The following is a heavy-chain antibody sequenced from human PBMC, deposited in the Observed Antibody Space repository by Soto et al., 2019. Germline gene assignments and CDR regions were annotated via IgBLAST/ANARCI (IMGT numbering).Heavy chain of an antibody. D-gene: IGHD3-3*01. Sequence: ASVKVSCKASGFTFTSSAVQWVRQARGQRLEWIGWIVVGSGNTNYAQKFQERVTITRDMSTSTAYMELSSLGSEDTAVYYCAADLPGLRFLEWLSTEDYYYGMDVWGQGTTVTVSS. CDR2: IVVGSGNT. J-gene: IGHJ6*02. CDR3: AADLPGLRFLEWLSTEDYYYGMDV. V-gene: IGHV1-58*01. CDR1: GFTFTSSA.